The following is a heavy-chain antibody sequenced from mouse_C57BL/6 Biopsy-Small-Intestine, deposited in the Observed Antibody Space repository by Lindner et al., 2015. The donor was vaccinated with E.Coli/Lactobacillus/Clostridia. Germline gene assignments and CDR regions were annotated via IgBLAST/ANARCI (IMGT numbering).Heavy chain of an antibody. CDR3: ARRAMDY. Sequence: VQLQESGGGLVKPGGSLKLSCAASGSTFSDYGMHWVRQAPEKGLEWVAYISSGSSTIYYADTVKGRFTISRDNAKNTLFLQMTSLRSEDTAMYYCARRAMDYWGQGTSVTVSS. CDR2: ISSGSSTI. CDR1: GSTFSDYG. V-gene: IGHV5-17*01. J-gene: IGHJ4*01.